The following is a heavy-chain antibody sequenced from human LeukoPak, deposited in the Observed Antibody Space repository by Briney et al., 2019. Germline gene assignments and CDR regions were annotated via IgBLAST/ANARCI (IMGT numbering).Heavy chain of an antibody. Sequence: ASETLSLTCTVSGGSISSSSYYWGWIRQPPGKGLEWIGSIYYSGSTYYNPSLKSRVTISVDTSKNQFSLKLSSVTAADTAVYYCARHPHYYYYMDVWGKGTTVTISS. CDR3: ARHPHYYYYMDV. J-gene: IGHJ6*03. CDR1: GGSISSSSYY. CDR2: IYYSGST. V-gene: IGHV4-39*01.